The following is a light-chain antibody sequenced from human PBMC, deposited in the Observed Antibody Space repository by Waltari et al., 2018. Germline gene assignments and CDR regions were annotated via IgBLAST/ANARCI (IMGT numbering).Light chain of an antibody. Sequence: QSALTQPPSASGSPGQSVTISCTGTSSDVGGYNHVPRYQQHPGKAPKPIIYEVSKRPSGVPDRFSGSKSGNTASLTVSGLQAEDEADYYCSSYAGSNPDVVFGGGTKLTVL. CDR1: SSDVGGYNH. J-gene: IGLJ2*01. CDR3: SSYAGSNPDVV. V-gene: IGLV2-8*01. CDR2: EVS.